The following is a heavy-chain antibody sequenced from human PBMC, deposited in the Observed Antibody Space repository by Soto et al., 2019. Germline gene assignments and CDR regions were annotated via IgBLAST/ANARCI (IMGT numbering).Heavy chain of an antibody. V-gene: IGHV1-69*06. CDR2: IIPIFGTA. Sequence: QVQLVQSGTEVKKPGSSVKVSCKASGGTFSSYAISWVRQAPGQGLEWMGGIIPIFGTANYAQKFQGRVTITADKSTSTAYMELSSLRSEDTAVYYCGGSGYASPPNWFDPWGQGTLVTVSS. J-gene: IGHJ5*02. CDR3: GGSGYASPPNWFDP. CDR1: GGTFSSYA. D-gene: IGHD5-12*01.